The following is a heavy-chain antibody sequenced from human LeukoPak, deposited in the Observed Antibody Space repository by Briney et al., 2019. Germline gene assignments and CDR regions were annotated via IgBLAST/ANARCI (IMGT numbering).Heavy chain of an antibody. D-gene: IGHD2-15*01. V-gene: IGHV3-30*18. CDR2: ISYDGSNK. Sequence: GGSLRLSCVASGFSFSSYWINWVRQAPGKGLEWVAVISYDGSNKYYADSVKGRFTISRGNSKNTLYLQMNSLRAEDTAVYYCAKDLVAGTPYYYYYMDVWGKGTTVTVSS. CDR3: AKDLVAGTPYYYYYMDV. J-gene: IGHJ6*03. CDR1: GFSFSSYW.